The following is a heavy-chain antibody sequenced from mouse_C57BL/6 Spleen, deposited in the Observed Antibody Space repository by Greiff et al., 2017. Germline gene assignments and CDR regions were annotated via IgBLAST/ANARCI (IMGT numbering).Heavy chain of an antibody. J-gene: IGHJ4*01. CDR2: IWSDGST. CDR1: GFSLTSYG. CDR3: ARSVYYDYDYYYAMDY. V-gene: IGHV2-6*03. D-gene: IGHD2-4*01. Sequence: VKLVESGPGLVAPSQSLSITCTVSGFSLTSYGVHWVRQPPGKGLEWLVVIWSDGSTTYNSALKSRLSISKDNSKSQVFLKMNSLQTDDTAMYYCARSVYYDYDYYYAMDYWGQGTSVTVSS.